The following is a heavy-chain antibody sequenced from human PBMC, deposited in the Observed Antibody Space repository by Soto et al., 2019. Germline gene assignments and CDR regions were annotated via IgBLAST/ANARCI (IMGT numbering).Heavy chain of an antibody. CDR1: GGSINKYY. Sequence: QVQLQESGPGLLKFSETLSLTCTVSGGSINKYYWSWIRQSPGKGLEWIGYIYHNGSTNCNPSLKGRVTMSVDTSKNQVSLKVRSVTAADTAIYYCARHGVINLGFDPWGQGTLVTVSS. CDR2: IYHNGST. CDR3: ARHGVINLGFDP. V-gene: IGHV4-59*08. J-gene: IGHJ5*02. D-gene: IGHD3-10*01.